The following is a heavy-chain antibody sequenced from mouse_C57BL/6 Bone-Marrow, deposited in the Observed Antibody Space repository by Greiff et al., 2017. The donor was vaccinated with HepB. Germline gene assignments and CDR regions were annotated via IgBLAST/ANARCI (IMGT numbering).Heavy chain of an antibody. CDR3: ARVFITTVVAPFAY. V-gene: IGHV5-6*02. CDR2: ISSGGSYT. Sequence: DVKLVESGGDLVKPGGSLKLSCAASGFTFSSYGMSWVRQTPDKRLEWVATISSGGSYTYYPDSVKGRFTISRDNAKNTLYLQMSSLKSEDTAMYYCARVFITTVVAPFAYWGQGTLVTVSA. D-gene: IGHD1-1*01. CDR1: GFTFSSYG. J-gene: IGHJ3*01.